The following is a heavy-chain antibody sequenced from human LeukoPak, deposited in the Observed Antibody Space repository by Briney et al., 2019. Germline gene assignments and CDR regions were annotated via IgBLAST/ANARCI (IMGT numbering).Heavy chain of an antibody. CDR1: GYDFTEFH. D-gene: IGHD3-16*01. CDR2: INPNNGGT. J-gene: IGHJ4*02. CDR3: ARGGATYDGTDYPPYR. V-gene: IGHV1-2*02. Sequence: ASVKVSCKASGYDFTEFHVHWVRLAPGQGLEWMGWINPNNGGTKYAHTFQGRVSMTRDISITTVYMELSKLRSDDTAVYFCARGGATYDGTDYPPYRWGQGTLVTVSS.